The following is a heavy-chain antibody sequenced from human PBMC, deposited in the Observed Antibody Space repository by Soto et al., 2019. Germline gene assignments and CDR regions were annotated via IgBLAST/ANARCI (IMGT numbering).Heavy chain of an antibody. D-gene: IGHD3-22*01. CDR2: ISGSGGST. CDR1: GFTFSSYA. CDR3: AKAQNYYDSSGLDY. V-gene: IGHV3-23*01. J-gene: IGHJ4*02. Sequence: GGSLRLSCAASGFTFSSYAMSWVRQAPGKGLEWVSDISGSGGSTYYADSVKGRFTISRDNSKNTLSLQMNSLRAEDTAVYYCAKAQNYYDSSGLDYWGQGTLVTVSS.